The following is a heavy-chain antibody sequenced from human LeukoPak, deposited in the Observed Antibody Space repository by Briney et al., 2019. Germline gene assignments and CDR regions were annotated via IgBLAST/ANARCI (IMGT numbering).Heavy chain of an antibody. D-gene: IGHD2-2*01. V-gene: IGHV4-59*01. CDR1: GGSISSYY. CDR2: IYYSGST. CDR3: ARVVPAAMDASGWYDY. J-gene: IGHJ4*02. Sequence: SETLSLTCTVSGGSISSYYWSWIRQPPGKALEWIGYIYYSGSTNYNPSLKSRVTISVDTSKNQFSLKLSSVTAADTAVYYCARVVPAAMDASGWYDYWGQGTLVTVSS.